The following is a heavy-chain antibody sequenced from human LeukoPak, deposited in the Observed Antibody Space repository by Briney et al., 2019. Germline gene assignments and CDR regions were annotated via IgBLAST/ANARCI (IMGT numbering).Heavy chain of an antibody. CDR1: GGTFSSYA. Sequence: ASVKVSCKASGGTFSSYAISWVRQAPGQGLEWMGRIIPILGIANYAQKFQGRVTITADKPTSTAYMELSSLRSEDTAVYYCARGRDGSTHDYWGQGTLVTVSS. CDR3: ARGRDGSTHDY. V-gene: IGHV1-69*04. D-gene: IGHD5-24*01. CDR2: IIPILGIA. J-gene: IGHJ4*02.